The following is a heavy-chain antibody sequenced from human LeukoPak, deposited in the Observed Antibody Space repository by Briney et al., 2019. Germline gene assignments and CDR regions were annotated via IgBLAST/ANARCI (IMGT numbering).Heavy chain of an antibody. Sequence: SETLSLTCAVSGGSISSSNWWSWVRQPPGKGLEWIGEIYHSGSTNYNPSLKSRVTILVDKSKNQFSLKLSSVTAADTAVYYCARGRGYSSGWYRTSFDYWGQGTLVTVSS. CDR2: IYHSGST. J-gene: IGHJ4*02. D-gene: IGHD6-19*01. V-gene: IGHV4-4*02. CDR1: GGSISSSNW. CDR3: ARGRGYSSGWYRTSFDY.